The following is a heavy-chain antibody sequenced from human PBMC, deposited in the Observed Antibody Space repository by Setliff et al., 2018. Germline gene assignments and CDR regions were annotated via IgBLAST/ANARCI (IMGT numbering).Heavy chain of an antibody. CDR1: GFTFRSYE. CDR2: ITTSGSTI. J-gene: IGHJ4*02. Sequence: GGSLRLSCAASGFTFRSYEMNWVRQAPGKGLEWISYITTSGSTIYYADSVKDRFIISRDNAKNSLSLQMNSLRVEDTAVYYCVRDVAGGSHATYFDYWGQGTLVTVSS. D-gene: IGHD1-26*01. V-gene: IGHV3-48*03. CDR3: VRDVAGGSHATYFDY.